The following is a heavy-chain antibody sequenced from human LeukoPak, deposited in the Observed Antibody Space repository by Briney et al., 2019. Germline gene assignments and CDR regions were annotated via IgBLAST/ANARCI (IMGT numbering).Heavy chain of an antibody. D-gene: IGHD1-26*01. J-gene: IGHJ4*02. V-gene: IGHV1-3*01. CDR2: INAGNGNT. CDR3: ARDLFRGSGSYNYFDY. Sequence: GASVKVSCKASGYTFTTYTMHWVRQAPGQRLEWMGWINAGNGNTEYSQKFQDRVTITRDTSASTAYMELSSLRSEDTAVYFCARDLFRGSGSYNYFDYWGQGTLVTVSS. CDR1: GYTFTTYT.